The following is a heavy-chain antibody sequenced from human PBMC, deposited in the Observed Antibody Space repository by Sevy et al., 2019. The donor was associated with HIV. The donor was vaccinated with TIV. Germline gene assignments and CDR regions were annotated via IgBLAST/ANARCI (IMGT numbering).Heavy chain of an antibody. V-gene: IGHV3-23*01. J-gene: IGHJ3*02. Sequence: GGSLRLSCAASGFTFSSYAMSWVRQAPGKGLEWVSAISGSGGSTYYADSVKGRFTISRDNSKNTLYLQMNSLRVEDTAVYYCAKLADGYCSSTSCLDAFDIWGQGTMVTVSS. CDR2: ISGSGGST. D-gene: IGHD2-2*01. CDR1: GFTFSSYA. CDR3: AKLADGYCSSTSCLDAFDI.